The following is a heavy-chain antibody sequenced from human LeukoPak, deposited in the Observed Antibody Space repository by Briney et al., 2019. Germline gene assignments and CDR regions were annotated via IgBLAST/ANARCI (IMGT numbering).Heavy chain of an antibody. CDR2: IRYDGSNK. V-gene: IGHV3-30*02. CDR3: AKTRLIVDYGDLEAFDI. J-gene: IGHJ3*02. CDR1: GFTFSSSG. D-gene: IGHD4-17*01. Sequence: GGSLRLSCAAYGFTFSSSGMHWVRQAPGKGLEWVSSIRYDGSNKYYADSVKGRFTISRDNSKNTLYLQMNRLRAEDTAVYYCAKTRLIVDYGDLEAFDIWGQGIMVTVSS.